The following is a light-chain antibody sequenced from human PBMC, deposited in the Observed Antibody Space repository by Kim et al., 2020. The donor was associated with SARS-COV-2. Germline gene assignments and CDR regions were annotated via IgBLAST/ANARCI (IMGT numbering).Light chain of an antibody. J-gene: IGKJ5*01. Sequence: SPGESATLSCRASHSVSSNLAWYQQKPGQGPRLLIYGASTRATGVPARFSGSGSGTEFTLTISSLQSEDFAVYYCQQYDNWPPITFGQGTRLEIK. CDR1: HSVSSN. CDR3: QQYDNWPPIT. CDR2: GAS. V-gene: IGKV3-15*01.